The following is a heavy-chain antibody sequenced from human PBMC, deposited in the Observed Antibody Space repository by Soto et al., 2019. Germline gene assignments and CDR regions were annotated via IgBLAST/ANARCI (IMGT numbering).Heavy chain of an antibody. V-gene: IGHV3-23*01. Sequence: PGGSLRLSCAASGFTFSSYAMSWVRQAPGKGLEWVSAISGSGGRTYYADSVRGRFTISRDNAKNSVILQMDSLRVEDTAVYYCVRSWGVYCSSTRCYSPWLDPWGQGTLVTVSS. CDR2: ISGSGGRT. CDR3: VRSWGVYCSSTRCYSPWLDP. J-gene: IGHJ5*02. D-gene: IGHD2-2*02. CDR1: GFTFSSYA.